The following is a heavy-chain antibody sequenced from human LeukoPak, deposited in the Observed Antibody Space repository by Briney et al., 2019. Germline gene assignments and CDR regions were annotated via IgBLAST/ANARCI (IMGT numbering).Heavy chain of an antibody. CDR2: INPSSGGT. V-gene: IGHV1-2*02. D-gene: IGHD3-16*01. Sequence: ASVKVSCKASGYTFTGYYMHWVRQAPGQGLEWMGWINPSSGGTNYAQKFQGRVTMTRDTSIGTAYMELSRLRSDDTAVYYCARMDDLGGMDVWGQGTTVTVSS. J-gene: IGHJ6*02. CDR3: ARMDDLGGMDV. CDR1: GYTFTGYY.